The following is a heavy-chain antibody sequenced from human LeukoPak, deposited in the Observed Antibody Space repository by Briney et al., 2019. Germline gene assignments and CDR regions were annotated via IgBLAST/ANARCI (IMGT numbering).Heavy chain of an antibody. V-gene: IGHV3-23*01. D-gene: IGHD1-26*01. CDR1: GLTISSYA. CDR3: AKARGIVGATYGMDV. CDR2: ISGSGGST. Sequence: GGSPRLSCAASGLTISSYAMSWVRQAPGKGLEWVSAISGSGGSTYYADSVKGRFTISRDNSKNTLYLQMNSLRAEDTAVYYCAKARGIVGATYGMDVWGQGTTVTVSS. J-gene: IGHJ6*02.